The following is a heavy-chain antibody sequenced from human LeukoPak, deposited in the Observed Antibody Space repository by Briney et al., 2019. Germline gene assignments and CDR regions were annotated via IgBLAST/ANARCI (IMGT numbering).Heavy chain of an antibody. J-gene: IGHJ4*02. CDR1: GFTFSSYG. V-gene: IGHV3-30*18. CDR3: AKDMRYYDSSGYYDY. CDR2: ISYDGSNK. D-gene: IGHD3-22*01. Sequence: PGGSLRLSCAASGFTFSSYGMHWVRQAPGKGLEWVAVISYDGSNKYYADSVKGRFTISRDNSKNTLYLQMNSLRAEDTAVYYCAKDMRYYDSSGYYDYWGQGTLVTVSS.